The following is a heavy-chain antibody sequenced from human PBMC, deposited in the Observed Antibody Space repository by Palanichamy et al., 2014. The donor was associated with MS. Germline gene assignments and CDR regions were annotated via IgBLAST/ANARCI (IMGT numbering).Heavy chain of an antibody. D-gene: IGHD3-22*01. J-gene: IGHJ4*02. CDR1: GXTFGDYA. CDR2: IRSKPYGETT. V-gene: IGHV3-49*04. CDR3: TRDLRLGDSSGYHYARLDY. Sequence: LVEVWGRAWYSQXGPSRLSCTASGXTFGDYAMSWVRQAPGKGLEWVGFIRSKPYGETTEYAASVKGRFTISRDDSKSIAYLQMNSLKTEDTAVYYCTRDLRLGDSSGYHYARLDYWGQGTLVTVSS.